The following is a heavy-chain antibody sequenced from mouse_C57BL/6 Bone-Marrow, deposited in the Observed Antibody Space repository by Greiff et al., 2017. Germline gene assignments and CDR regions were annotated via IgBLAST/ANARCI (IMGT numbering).Heavy chain of an antibody. CDR3: ARSLFITTVVAGDAMDY. Sequence: VQLQQSGAELVKPGASVKLSCTASGFNITDYYMHWVKQRTEQGLEWIGRIDPEDGETKYAPKFQGKATITADTSSNTAYLQLSSLTSEDTAVYYCARSLFITTVVAGDAMDYWGQGSSVTVSS. V-gene: IGHV14-2*01. D-gene: IGHD1-1*01. CDR2: IDPEDGET. CDR1: GFNITDYY. J-gene: IGHJ4*01.